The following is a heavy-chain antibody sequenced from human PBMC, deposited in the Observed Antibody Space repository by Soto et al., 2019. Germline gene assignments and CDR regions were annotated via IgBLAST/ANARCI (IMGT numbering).Heavy chain of an antibody. D-gene: IGHD2-2*03. CDR2: VYYSGST. CDR3: AREGNLGRWIQPLDS. CDR1: GGSIRSYY. J-gene: IGHJ4*02. V-gene: IGHV4-59*01. Sequence: SETLSLTCTVSGGSIRSYYWSWIRQPPGKGLEWIGYVYYSGSTIYNPSLKSRLTISVDTSKNQFSLKLISVTTADTAVYFCAREGNLGRWIQPLDSWGQGTLVTVSS.